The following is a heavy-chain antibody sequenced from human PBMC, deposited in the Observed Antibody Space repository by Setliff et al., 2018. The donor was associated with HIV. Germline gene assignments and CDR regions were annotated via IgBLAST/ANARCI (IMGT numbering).Heavy chain of an antibody. CDR1: GASINSGGYY. V-gene: IGHV4-31*03. Sequence: SETLSLTCTVSGASINSGGYYWSWIRQLPGKGLEWLGYIYYSGSTYYNSSLKSRLTISVDTSRNQFSLKLNSVTAADTAVYYCARGSEYSGSYYPDYFDYWGQGTLVTVSS. J-gene: IGHJ4*02. D-gene: IGHD1-26*01. CDR3: ARGSEYSGSYYPDYFDY. CDR2: IYYSGST.